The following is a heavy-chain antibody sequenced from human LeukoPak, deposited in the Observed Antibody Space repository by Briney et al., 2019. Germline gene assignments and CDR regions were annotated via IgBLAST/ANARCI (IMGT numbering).Heavy chain of an antibody. CDR2: ISSCSGYI. V-gene: IGHV3-21*01. Sequence: GGSLRLSCAASGFSFSSYTMNWVRQAPGKGLEWVSSISSCSGYIYYADSVKGRFTISRDNAKNSLYLQMNSLRDEDTAVYYCARPESESSGSLGAFDVWGQGTMVTVSS. CDR3: ARPESESSGSLGAFDV. J-gene: IGHJ3*01. D-gene: IGHD3-22*01. CDR1: GFSFSSYT.